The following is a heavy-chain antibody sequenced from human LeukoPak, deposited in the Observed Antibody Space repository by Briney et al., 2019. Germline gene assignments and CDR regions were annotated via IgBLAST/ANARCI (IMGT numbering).Heavy chain of an antibody. V-gene: IGHV1-2*02. Sequence: GASVKVSCKASGYTFTGYYMHWVRQAPGQGLEWMGWINPNSGGTNYAQKFRGRVTMTRDTSISTACMWLSRLRSDDTGVYYCARARFRSGGSCYYVYWGQGTLGTVSS. CDR2: INPNSGGT. CDR1: GYTFTGYY. D-gene: IGHD2-15*01. J-gene: IGHJ4*02. CDR3: ARARFRSGGSCYYVY.